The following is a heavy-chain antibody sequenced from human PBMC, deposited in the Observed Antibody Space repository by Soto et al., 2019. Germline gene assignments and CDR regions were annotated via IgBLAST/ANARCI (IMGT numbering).Heavy chain of an antibody. Sequence: GASVKVFCKPSGYTFTSYYMNWVRQATGQGLEWMGWMNPNSGNTFYAQKFQGRVTMTRNTSIGTAYMELSSLRSEDTAVYYCARGTYYYDSSLSAFDIWGQGTMVTV. V-gene: IGHV1-8*01. J-gene: IGHJ3*02. CDR2: MNPNSGNT. D-gene: IGHD3-22*01. CDR1: GYTFTSYY. CDR3: ARGTYYYDSSLSAFDI.